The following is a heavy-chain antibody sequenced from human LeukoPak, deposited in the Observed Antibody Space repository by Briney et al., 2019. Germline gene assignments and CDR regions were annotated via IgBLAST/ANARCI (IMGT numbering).Heavy chain of an antibody. J-gene: IGHJ4*02. CDR2: INPSGGST. Sequence: ASVKVSCMASGYRFTSYDMHWVRQAPGQGLEWMGIINPSGGSTSYAQRFQGRVAMTRDTPTTTVYMEVNSLTSEDTAVYFCARDGPTAAPFDYWGQGTLVTVSS. CDR1: GYRFTSYD. D-gene: IGHD2-2*01. CDR3: ARDGPTAAPFDY. V-gene: IGHV1-46*01.